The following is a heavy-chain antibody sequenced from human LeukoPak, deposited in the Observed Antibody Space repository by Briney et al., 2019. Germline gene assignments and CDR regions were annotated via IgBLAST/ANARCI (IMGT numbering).Heavy chain of an antibody. V-gene: IGHV3-23*01. J-gene: IGHJ4*02. CDR3: ASRNSAIVSFYDS. Sequence: PGGSLRLSCAASGFSFSYYVMSWVRHAPGKGLEWISAISTGGSNTYYADSVKGRFTISRDNSKNTLFLQMNTLTAEDTAVYYCASRNSAIVSFYDSWGQGTLVTVSS. CDR1: GFSFSYYV. CDR2: ISTGGSNT. D-gene: IGHD5-18*01.